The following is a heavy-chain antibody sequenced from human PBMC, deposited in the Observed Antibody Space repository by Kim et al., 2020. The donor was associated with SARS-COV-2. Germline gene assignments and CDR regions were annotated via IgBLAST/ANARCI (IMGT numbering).Heavy chain of an antibody. V-gene: IGHV3-23*01. D-gene: IGHD3-10*01. CDR2: ISGSGGST. CDR1: GFTFSSYA. Sequence: GGSLRLSCAASGFTFSSYAMSWVRQAPGKGLEWVSAISGSGGSTYYADSVKGRFTISRDNSKNTLYLQMNSLRAEDTAVYYCAKDSRPGITMVRGVDGGGYYFDYWGQGTLVTVSS. J-gene: IGHJ4*02. CDR3: AKDSRPGITMVRGVDGGGYYFDY.